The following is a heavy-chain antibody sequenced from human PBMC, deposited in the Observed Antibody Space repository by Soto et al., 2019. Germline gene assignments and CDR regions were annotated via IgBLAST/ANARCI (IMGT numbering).Heavy chain of an antibody. CDR1: GFSLSTSGVG. CDR3: AHSQHSSSCPFDY. CDR2: IYWDDDK. D-gene: IGHD2-2*01. Sequence: QITLKESGPTLVKPTQTLTPTCTFSGFSLSTSGVGVGWIRQPPGKALEWLVLIYWDDDKRYSPSLKSRVTITKYTSKYLVVVSMTNMDPLDTATYYCAHSQHSSSCPFDYWGQGTLVTVSS. J-gene: IGHJ4*02. V-gene: IGHV2-5*02.